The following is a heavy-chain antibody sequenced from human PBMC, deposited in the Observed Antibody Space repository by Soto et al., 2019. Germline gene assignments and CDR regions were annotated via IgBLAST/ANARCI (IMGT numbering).Heavy chain of an antibody. CDR3: AKVVKYDVLTGYYKGPDYYGMDV. Sequence: GGSLRLSCAASGFTFSIYSMNWVRQAPGRGLEWVSLISGSGGSTHYADSVEGRFTISRDNSKNTLYLEMDSLRAEDTAVYYCAKVVKYDVLTGYYKGPDYYGMDVWGQGTTVTVSS. J-gene: IGHJ6*02. CDR1: GFTFSIYS. CDR2: ISGSGGST. V-gene: IGHV3-23*01. D-gene: IGHD3-9*01.